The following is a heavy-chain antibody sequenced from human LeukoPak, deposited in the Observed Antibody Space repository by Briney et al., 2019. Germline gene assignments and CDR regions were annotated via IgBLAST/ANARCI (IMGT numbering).Heavy chain of an antibody. J-gene: IGHJ4*02. CDR2: IYYTGNT. D-gene: IGHD3/OR15-3a*01. Sequence: SETLSLTCTVSGVSISSSYSYWGWIRQPPGMGLEWIGSIYYTGNTYYNASLKGQVSISIDTSKNQLSLKLTSVTAADTAVYYCARQTGSGLFILPGGQGTLVTVSS. CDR1: GVSISSSYSY. V-gene: IGHV4-39*01. CDR3: ARQTGSGLFILP.